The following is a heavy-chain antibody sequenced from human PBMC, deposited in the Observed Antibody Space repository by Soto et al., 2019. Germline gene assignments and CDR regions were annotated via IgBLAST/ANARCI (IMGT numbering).Heavy chain of an antibody. D-gene: IGHD2-2*01. J-gene: IGHJ3*01. V-gene: IGHV1-69*04. CDR3: ARERFCSSTACYRDAFDV. CDR1: GGPARSYT. CDR2: IIPLLGVP. Sequence: QVQLVQSGAEVRKPGSSVRVSCKASGGPARSYTLTWVRQAPGQGLEWMGRIIPLLGVPDYAQKFQGRLTIVADKSTNTAYMDLSILTSDDTALYYCARERFCSSTACYRDAFDVWGQGTQVNVSS.